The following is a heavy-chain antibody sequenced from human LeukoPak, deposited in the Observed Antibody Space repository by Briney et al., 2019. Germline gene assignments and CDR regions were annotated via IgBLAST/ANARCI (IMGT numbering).Heavy chain of an antibody. J-gene: IGHJ2*01. V-gene: IGHV3-21*01. CDR3: TRDIGKDRVYWFFDL. D-gene: IGHD1-1*01. CDR1: GFTFSSYS. Sequence: GGSLRHSCTASGFTFSSYSMNWVRQSPGKGLEWVSTITGRSTYIYYADSVKGRFTISRDNAKNSQYLQMNSLRAEDTAIYYCTRDIGKDRVYWFFDLWGRRTLVTVSS. CDR2: ITGRSTYI.